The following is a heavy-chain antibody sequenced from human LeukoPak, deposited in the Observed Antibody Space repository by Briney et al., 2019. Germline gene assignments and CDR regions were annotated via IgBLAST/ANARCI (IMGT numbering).Heavy chain of an antibody. D-gene: IGHD6-13*01. V-gene: IGHV4-39*07. Sequence: SETLSLTCTVSGGSISSSSYYWGWIRQPPGRGLEWIGNIYYSGSTNYNPSLKSRVTISVDTSKNQFSLKLSSVTAADTAVYYCARDRGIAAADWYFDLWGRGTLVTVSS. CDR2: IYYSGST. J-gene: IGHJ2*01. CDR3: ARDRGIAAADWYFDL. CDR1: GGSISSSSYY.